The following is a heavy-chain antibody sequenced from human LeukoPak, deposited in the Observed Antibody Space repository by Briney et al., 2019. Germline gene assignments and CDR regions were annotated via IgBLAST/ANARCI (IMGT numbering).Heavy chain of an antibody. D-gene: IGHD5-12*01. CDR2: LFFNGGT. CDR3: ARHPRGYSGPTWLDP. V-gene: IGHV4-39*01. J-gene: IGHJ5*02. CDR1: GGTITSSSVC. Sequence: SETLSLTCIVSGGTITSSSVCWGWIRQPPGKGLEWLGSLFFNGGTYYNPSFEPRVTMSVDTSKNQFSLRLRSATAADTAMYYCARHPRGYSGPTWLDPWGQGILVTVSS.